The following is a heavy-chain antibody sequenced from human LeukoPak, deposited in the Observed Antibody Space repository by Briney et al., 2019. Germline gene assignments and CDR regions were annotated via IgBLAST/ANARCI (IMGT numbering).Heavy chain of an antibody. V-gene: IGHV3-7*01. CDR2: INQNGSER. J-gene: IGHJ4*02. CDR3: ARSAAAGRIVATFAY. CDR1: GFTFSNFW. D-gene: IGHD5-12*01. Sequence: GGSLRLSCAASGFTFSNFWMTWVRQTPGKGLEWVANINQNGSERYYVDSVKGRFTISRDNAKSSLILQMNSLRAEDTAVYYCARSAAAGRIVATFAYWGQGTLVTVSS.